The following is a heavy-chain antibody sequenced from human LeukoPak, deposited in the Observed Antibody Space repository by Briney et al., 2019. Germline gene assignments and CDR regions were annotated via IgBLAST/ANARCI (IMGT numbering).Heavy chain of an antibody. J-gene: IGHJ6*02. CDR1: GYTFTSYG. Sequence: ASVKVSCEASGYTFTSYGISWVRQAPGQGLEWMGWISAYNGNTNYAQKLQGRVAMTTDTSTSTAYMELRSLRSDDTAVYYCARVSVGILPTIAARPSKYYYYGMDVWGQGTTVTVSS. V-gene: IGHV1-18*01. CDR3: ARVSVGILPTIAARPSKYYYYGMDV. D-gene: IGHD6-6*01. CDR2: ISAYNGNT.